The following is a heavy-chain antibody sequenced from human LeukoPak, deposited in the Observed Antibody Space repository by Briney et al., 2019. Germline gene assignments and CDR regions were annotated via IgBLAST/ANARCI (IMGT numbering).Heavy chain of an antibody. CDR1: GYTFTSYD. Sequence: ASVKVSCKASGYTFTSYDIHWVRQATGQGLEWMGWMNPNSGNTGYARKFQGRVTMTRNTSISTAYMELSSLRSEDTAVYYCARDYGDYAFDIWGQRTMVTVSS. CDR2: MNPNSGNT. J-gene: IGHJ3*02. CDR3: ARDYGDYAFDI. V-gene: IGHV1-8*01. D-gene: IGHD4-17*01.